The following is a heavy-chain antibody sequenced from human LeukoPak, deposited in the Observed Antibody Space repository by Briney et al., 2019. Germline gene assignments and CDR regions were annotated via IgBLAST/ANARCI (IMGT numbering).Heavy chain of an antibody. CDR2: ISYDGSNK. D-gene: IGHD6-25*01. V-gene: IGHV3-30*04. J-gene: IGHJ3*02. Sequence: QSGGSLRLSCAASGFTFSSYAMHWVRQAPGKGLEWVAVISYDGSNKYYADSVKGRFTISRDNSKNTLYLQMNSLRAEDTAVYYCAIVTGDSSGDDAFDIWGQGTMVTVSS. CDR1: GFTFSSYA. CDR3: AIVTGDSSGDDAFDI.